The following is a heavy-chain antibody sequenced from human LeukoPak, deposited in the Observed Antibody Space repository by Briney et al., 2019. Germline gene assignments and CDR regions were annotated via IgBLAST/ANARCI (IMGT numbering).Heavy chain of an antibody. J-gene: IGHJ2*01. Sequence: ASVKVSCKASGYTFTSYGISWVRQAPGQGLEWMGWISAYNGNTNYAQKLQGRVTMTTDTSTSTAYMELRSLRSDDTAVYYCARAESSNWYWYFDLWGRGTLVTVSS. D-gene: IGHD6-13*01. CDR1: GYTFTSYG. CDR3: ARAESSNWYWYFDL. V-gene: IGHV1-18*01. CDR2: ISAYNGNT.